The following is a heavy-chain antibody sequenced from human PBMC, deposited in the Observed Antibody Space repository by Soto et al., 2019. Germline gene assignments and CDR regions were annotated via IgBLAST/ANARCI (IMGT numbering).Heavy chain of an antibody. CDR1: GGSFSGFY. V-gene: IGHV4-34*01. CDR3: ARGLKVGTTIYWYFDL. Sequence: QVQLHQWGTELLKPSETLSLTCAVDGGSFSGFYWNWIRQTAGKGLEWIGEIDQSGGRQSGSTNYNPSLESRVIISGDTSKNQMSLTLSSVTAADTALYYCARGLKVGTTIYWYFDLWGRGTLVTVSS. J-gene: IGHJ2*01. CDR2: IDQSGGRQSGST. D-gene: IGHD1-26*01.